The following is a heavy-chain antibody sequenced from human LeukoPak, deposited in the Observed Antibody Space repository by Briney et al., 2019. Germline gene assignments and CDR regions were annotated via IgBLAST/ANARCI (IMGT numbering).Heavy chain of an antibody. D-gene: IGHD3-3*01. J-gene: IGHJ5*02. CDR1: GFTFSNAW. CDR2: IKSKTDGGTT. CDR3: RGTKYYDFWSGYYTSWFDP. Sequence: GGSLRLSCAASGFTFSNAWMSWVRQGPGKGLEWVGRIKSKTDGGTTDYAAPVKGRFTISRDDSKNTLYLQMNSLKTEGTAVYYCRGTKYYDFWSGYYTSWFDPWGQGTLVTVSS. V-gene: IGHV3-15*01.